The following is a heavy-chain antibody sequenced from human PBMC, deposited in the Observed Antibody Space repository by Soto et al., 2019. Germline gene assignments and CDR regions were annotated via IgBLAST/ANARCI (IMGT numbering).Heavy chain of an antibody. J-gene: IGHJ4*02. Sequence: GASLRLACAPSGFTFSCYALNRDHQAPGKGLEWVSAISGSGGSTYYADSVKGRFTIYRDNPKNTLYLQMNSLRAEDTAVYYCARIAAHRTGPFDYWGEGTLVTVAS. CDR1: GFTFSCYA. V-gene: IGHV3-23*01. D-gene: IGHD6-6*01. CDR3: ARIAAHRTGPFDY. CDR2: ISGSGGST.